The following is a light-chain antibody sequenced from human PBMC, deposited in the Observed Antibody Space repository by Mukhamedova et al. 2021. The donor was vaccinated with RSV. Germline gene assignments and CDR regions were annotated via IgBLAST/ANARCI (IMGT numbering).Light chain of an antibody. Sequence: WYQRRVHGEAPRVLISSASNLQSGVPSRFSGSGSGTDFTLTISSLQPDDFGIYYCQQSYVTSLTFGGGPRW. J-gene: IGKJ4*01. CDR3: QQSYVTSLT. V-gene: IGKV1-39*01. CDR2: SAS.